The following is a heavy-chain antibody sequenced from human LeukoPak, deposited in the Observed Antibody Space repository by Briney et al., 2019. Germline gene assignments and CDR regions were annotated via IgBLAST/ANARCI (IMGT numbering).Heavy chain of an antibody. J-gene: IGHJ4*02. Sequence: SETLSLTCAVSGGSFSGHYWNWIRQPPGKGLEWIGEINHGGSTNYNPSLKSRVTISVDTSKNQFSLKLSSVTAADTAVYYCARELAAAGYFDYWGQGTLVTVSS. CDR2: INHGGST. V-gene: IGHV4-34*01. D-gene: IGHD6-13*01. CDR1: GGSFSGHY. CDR3: ARELAAAGYFDY.